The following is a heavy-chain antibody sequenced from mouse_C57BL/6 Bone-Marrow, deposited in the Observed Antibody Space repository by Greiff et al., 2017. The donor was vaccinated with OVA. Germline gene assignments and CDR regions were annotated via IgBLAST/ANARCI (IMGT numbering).Heavy chain of an antibody. CDR2: INPNNGGT. Sequence: DVQLQESGPELVKPGASVKIPCKASGYTFTDYNMDWVKQSHGKSLEWIGDINPNNGGTIYNQKFKGKATLTVDKSSSTAYMELRSLTSEDTAVYYCASAYYSNYEDWFAYWGQGTLVTVSA. CDR1: GYTFTDYN. D-gene: IGHD2-5*01. V-gene: IGHV1-18*01. CDR3: ASAYYSNYEDWFAY. J-gene: IGHJ3*01.